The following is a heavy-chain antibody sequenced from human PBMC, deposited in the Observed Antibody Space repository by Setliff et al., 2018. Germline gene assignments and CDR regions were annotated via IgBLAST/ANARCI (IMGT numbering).Heavy chain of an antibody. Sequence: PSETLSLTCTVSGGSISSMSYYWGWIRQTPGKGLEWIGSIYHSGSSYYSPSLKSRVTISVDMSKNQLSLKLSSVTAADTAAYYCRFWDGSSKNDYWGQGTLVTVSS. CDR2: IYHSGSS. V-gene: IGHV4-39*07. J-gene: IGHJ4*02. CDR3: RFWDGSSKNDY. CDR1: GGSISSMSYY. D-gene: IGHD3-3*01.